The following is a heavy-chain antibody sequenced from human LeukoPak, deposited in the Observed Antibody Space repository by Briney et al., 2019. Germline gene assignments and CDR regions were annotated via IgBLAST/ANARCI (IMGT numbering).Heavy chain of an antibody. CDR1: GFTFSNYY. J-gene: IGHJ4*02. CDR2: ISSSGSTI. Sequence: GGSLRLSCAASGFTFSNYYMNWIRRAPGKGLEWVSYISSSGSTIYYADSVKGRFTISRDNAKNSLYLQMNSLRAEDTAVYYCASPPTAYCSTISCFDRNEDYWGQGTLVTVSS. D-gene: IGHD2-2*01. CDR3: ASPPTAYCSTISCFDRNEDY. V-gene: IGHV3-11*04.